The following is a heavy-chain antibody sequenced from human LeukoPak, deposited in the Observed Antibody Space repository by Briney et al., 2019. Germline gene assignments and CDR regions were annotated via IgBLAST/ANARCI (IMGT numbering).Heavy chain of an antibody. Sequence: GGSLRLSCAASGFTFSDYYMSWIRQAPGKGLEWVSYISSSGSTIYYADSVKGRFTISRDNAKNSLYLQMNSLRAEDTAVYYCVRGVSISSSWYNDLWGQGTMVTVSP. D-gene: IGHD6-13*01. J-gene: IGHJ3*01. CDR2: ISSSGSTI. CDR3: VRGVSISSSWYNDL. V-gene: IGHV3-11*01. CDR1: GFTFSDYY.